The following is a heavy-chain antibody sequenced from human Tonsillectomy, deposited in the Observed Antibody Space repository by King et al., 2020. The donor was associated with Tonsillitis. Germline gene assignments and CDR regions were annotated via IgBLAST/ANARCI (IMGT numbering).Heavy chain of an antibody. J-gene: IGHJ3*02. CDR1: GYTFTSYG. V-gene: IGHV1-18*04. CDR3: ARGVSDTSFGVVIIVAFDI. D-gene: IGHD3-3*01. Sequence: QLVQSGAEVKKPGASVKVSCKASGYTFTSYGISWVRQAPGQGLEWMGWISAYNGNTNYAQKLQGRVTMTTDTSTSTAYMELRSLRSDDTAVYYCARGVSDTSFGVVIIVAFDIWGQGTMVTVSS. CDR2: ISAYNGNT.